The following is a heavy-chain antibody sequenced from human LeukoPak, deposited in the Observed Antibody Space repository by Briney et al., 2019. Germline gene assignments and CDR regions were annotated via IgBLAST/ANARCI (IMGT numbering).Heavy chain of an antibody. CDR2: ISAYNGNT. V-gene: IGHV1-18*01. Sequence: ASVKVSCKASGYTFTSYGISWVRQAPGQGLEWMGWISAYNGNTNYAQKLQGRVTMTTDTSTSTAYMELRSLRSDDTAVYYCARARYYYGSGSYYNAEWFDPWGQGTLVTVSS. CDR1: GYTFTSYG. CDR3: ARARYYYGSGSYYNAEWFDP. D-gene: IGHD3-10*01. J-gene: IGHJ5*02.